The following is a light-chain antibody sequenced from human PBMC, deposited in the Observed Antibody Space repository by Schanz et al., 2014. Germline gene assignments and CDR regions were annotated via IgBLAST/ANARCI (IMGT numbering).Light chain of an antibody. J-gene: IGKJ1*01. Sequence: EIVMTQSPATLSVSPGERATLSCRASQSVSSNLAWYQQKPGQAPRLLIYASSRRATGIPDRFTGSGSGTDFTLTINRLEPEDSAVYYCHQYGTSWWTFGQGTKVEVK. CDR1: QSVSSN. CDR2: ASS. CDR3: HQYGTSWWT. V-gene: IGKV3D-15*01.